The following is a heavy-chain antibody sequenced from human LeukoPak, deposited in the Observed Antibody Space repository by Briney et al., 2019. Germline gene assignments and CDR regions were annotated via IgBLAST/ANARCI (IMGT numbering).Heavy chain of an antibody. CDR3: AKKYSSSWLDY. J-gene: IGHJ4*02. V-gene: IGHV3-23*01. CDR1: GFTFSSYA. D-gene: IGHD6-13*01. Sequence: GGSLRLSCAASGFTFSSYAMSWVRQAPGKGLEWVSAISGSGGSTYYADSVRGRFTISRDNSKNTLYLQMNGLRAEDTAVYYCAKKYSSSWLDYWGQGTLVTVSS. CDR2: ISGSGGST.